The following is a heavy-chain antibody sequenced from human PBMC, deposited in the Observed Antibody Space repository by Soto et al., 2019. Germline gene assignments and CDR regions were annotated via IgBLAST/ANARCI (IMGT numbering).Heavy chain of an antibody. CDR2: INHSGST. V-gene: IGHV4-34*01. J-gene: IGHJ6*02. CDR3: ARVPTGIFGVVSHFGMDV. CDR1: GVSFSGCY. Sequence: SETLSLTCAVYGVSFSGCYWSWIRQPPGQGLEWIGEINHSGSTNYNPSLKSRVTISVDTSKNQFSLKLSSVTAADTAVYYCARVPTGIFGVVSHFGMDVCGQGSMVT. D-gene: IGHD3-3*01.